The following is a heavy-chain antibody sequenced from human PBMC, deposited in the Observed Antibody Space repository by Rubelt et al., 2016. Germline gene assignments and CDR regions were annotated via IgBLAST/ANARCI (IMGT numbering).Heavy chain of an antibody. CDR1: GGSISSSSYY. V-gene: IGHV4-39*07. CDR3: ARIKITMVRGVTGFDY. Sequence: QLQLQESGPGLVKPSETLSLTCTVSGGSISSSSYYWGWIRQPPGKGLEWIGEINHSGSTNYNPFLKIRVTISVDTSKNHFSLRLSSVTAADTAVYYCARIKITMVRGVTGFDYWGQGTLVTVSS. D-gene: IGHD3-10*01. J-gene: IGHJ4*02. CDR2: INHSGST.